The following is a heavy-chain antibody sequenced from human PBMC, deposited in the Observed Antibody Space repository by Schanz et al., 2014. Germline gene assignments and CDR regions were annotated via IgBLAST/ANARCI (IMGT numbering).Heavy chain of an antibody. Sequence: VQLVQSGGGLVQPGGSLRLSCAASGFTFSSHWMHWVRQDPGKGLVWVARINSVGSNTDYADSVTVRFTISRDNAKNTLYLQMITLRAEDTAVYYCARKMKLGVYGGKGPDSLDIWGQGTMVTVSS. V-gene: IGHV3-74*01. CDR2: INSVGSNT. J-gene: IGHJ3*02. CDR1: GFTFSSHW. D-gene: IGHD4-17*01. CDR3: ARKMKLGVYGGKGPDSLDI.